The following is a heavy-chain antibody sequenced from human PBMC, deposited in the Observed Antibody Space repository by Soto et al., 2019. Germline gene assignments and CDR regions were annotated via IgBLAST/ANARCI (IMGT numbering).Heavy chain of an antibody. D-gene: IGHD3-10*01. V-gene: IGHV1-18*01. Sequence: ASVKVSCKASGYTFPSYGISWVRQAPGQGLEWMGWISAYNGNTNYAQKLQGRVTMTTDTSTSTAYMELRSLRSDDTAVYYCARDLGYYGSGTTAPFDYWGQGTLVTVSS. CDR2: ISAYNGNT. CDR3: ARDLGYYGSGTTAPFDY. J-gene: IGHJ4*02. CDR1: GYTFPSYG.